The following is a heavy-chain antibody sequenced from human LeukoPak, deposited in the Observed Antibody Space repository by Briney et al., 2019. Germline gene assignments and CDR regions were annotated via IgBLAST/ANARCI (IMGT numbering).Heavy chain of an antibody. CDR2: ISYDGSTK. CDR1: GFTFSAYA. CDR3: AKDRLWKGIGGERITMIGSGLGFDY. D-gene: IGHD3-22*01. Sequence: GGSLRLSCAASGFTFSAYAMHWVRQAPGKGLEWVAVISYDGSTKYYADPVKGRFTISRDNSKNTLYLQMNSLRAEDTAVYYCAKDRLWKGIGGERITMIGSGLGFDYWGQGTLVTVSS. V-gene: IGHV3-30-3*01. J-gene: IGHJ4*02.